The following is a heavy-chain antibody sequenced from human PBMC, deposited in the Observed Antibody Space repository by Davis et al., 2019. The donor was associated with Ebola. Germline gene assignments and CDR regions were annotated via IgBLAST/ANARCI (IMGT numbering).Heavy chain of an antibody. CDR3: ARAESQQLAPYGMDV. CDR1: GGSISSYY. Sequence: PSETLSLTCTVSGGSISSYYWSWIRQPPGKGLEWIGYIYYSGSTNYNPSLKSRVTISVDTSKNQFSLKLSSVTAADTAVYYCARAESQQLAPYGMDVWGQGTTVTVSS. J-gene: IGHJ6*02. CDR2: IYYSGST. D-gene: IGHD6-13*01. V-gene: IGHV4-59*01.